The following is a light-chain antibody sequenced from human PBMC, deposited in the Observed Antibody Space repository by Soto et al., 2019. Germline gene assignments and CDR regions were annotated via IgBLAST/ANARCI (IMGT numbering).Light chain of an antibody. CDR2: DVS. CDR1: SSDVGRYNY. Sequence: LAQPASVSGSRGQSITISCTGTSSDVGRYNYVSWFQQHPGKVPKLIIYDVSNWPSGVSDRFSGSKSGNTASLTISGLQPEDEADYYCSSFTSSSTFVFGTGTKSPS. CDR3: SSFTSSSTFV. V-gene: IGLV2-14*03. J-gene: IGLJ1*01.